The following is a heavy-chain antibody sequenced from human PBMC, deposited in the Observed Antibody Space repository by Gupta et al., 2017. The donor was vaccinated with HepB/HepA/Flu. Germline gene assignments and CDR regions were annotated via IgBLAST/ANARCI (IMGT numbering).Heavy chain of an antibody. Sequence: EVQLVESGGGFVQPGGSLRLSCEASGSSFRNYWMDWARQVPGKGVAWVSHISEDDGSTHYADSVKGRFTSYKDNAKNTVYLQMSGLRVEDTGVYYCARDVTRFRVGNFAFGIWGQGTTVTVSS. J-gene: IGHJ3*02. CDR1: GSSFRNYW. V-gene: IGHV3-74*01. CDR3: ARDVTRFRVGNFAFGI. CDR2: ISEDDGST. D-gene: IGHD3-3*01.